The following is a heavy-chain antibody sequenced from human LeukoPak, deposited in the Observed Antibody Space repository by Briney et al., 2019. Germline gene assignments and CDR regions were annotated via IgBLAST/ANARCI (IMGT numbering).Heavy chain of an antibody. V-gene: IGHV4-59*01. CDR2: IYYSGRT. CDR3: ARFTPQGYGWGGYNRFDP. J-gene: IGHJ5*02. D-gene: IGHD5-24*01. CDR1: GGSISSYY. Sequence: SEALSLTCTVSGGSISSYYWNWIRQPPGKGLEWIGYIYYSGRTNYNPSLKSRVTISVDTSKNQFSLNLTSVTAADTAVYYCARFTPQGYGWGGYNRFDPWGQGTLVTVSS.